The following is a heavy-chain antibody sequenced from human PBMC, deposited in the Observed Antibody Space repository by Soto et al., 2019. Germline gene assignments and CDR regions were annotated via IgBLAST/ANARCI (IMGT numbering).Heavy chain of an antibody. CDR2: IIPIFGTA. V-gene: IGHV1-69*01. D-gene: IGHD6-6*01. J-gene: IGHJ6*02. CDR1: GGTFSSYA. Sequence: QVQLVQSGAEVKKPGSSVKVSCKASGGTFSSYAISWVRQAPGQGLEWMGGIIPIFGTANYAQKFQGRVTITADESTSTAYMELSRLRSEDTAVYYCSIAHRYSSSSSYYYVMDVFGQGTTVTVSS. CDR3: SIAHRYSSSSSYYYVMDV.